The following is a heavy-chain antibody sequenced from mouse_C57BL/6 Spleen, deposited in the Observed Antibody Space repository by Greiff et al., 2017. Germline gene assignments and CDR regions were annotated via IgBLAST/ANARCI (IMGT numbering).Heavy chain of an antibody. J-gene: IGHJ2*01. CDR1: GYTFTSYW. D-gene: IGHD1-1*01. CDR3: ARAPYGSSYFDY. Sequence: QVQLQQPGAELVKPGASVKMSCKASGYTFTSYWITWVKQRPGQGLEWIGDIYPGSGSTNYNEKFKSKATLTVDTSSSTAYMQLSSLTSEDSAVYYCARAPYGSSYFDYWGQGTTHTVSS. V-gene: IGHV1-55*01. CDR2: IYPGSGST.